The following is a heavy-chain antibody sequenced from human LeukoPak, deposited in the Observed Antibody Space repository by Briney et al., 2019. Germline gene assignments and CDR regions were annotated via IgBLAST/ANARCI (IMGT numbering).Heavy chain of an antibody. Sequence: ASVKVSCKASGYTFIDYGITWVRQAPGQGLEWVGWISASNGGTSYARKLQDRLTMTTDTSTSTAYMELRSLRSDDTAVYYCARGLTAMSYWGQGTLVTVSS. J-gene: IGHJ4*02. CDR3: ARGLTAMSY. CDR2: ISASNGGT. V-gene: IGHV1-18*01. CDR1: GYTFIDYG. D-gene: IGHD2-21*02.